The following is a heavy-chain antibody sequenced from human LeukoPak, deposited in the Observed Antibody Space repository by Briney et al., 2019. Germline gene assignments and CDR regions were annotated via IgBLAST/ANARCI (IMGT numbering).Heavy chain of an antibody. CDR1: GGSFSGYY. D-gene: IGHD3-3*01. J-gene: IGHJ5*02. CDR2: INHSGST. CDR3: ARGGRTTRFYDFWSGRFDP. V-gene: IGHV4-34*01. Sequence: SGTLSLTCAVYGGSFSGYYWSWIRQPPGKGLEWIGEINHSGSTNYNPSLKSRVTISVDTSKNQFSLKLSSVTAADTAVYYCARGGRTTRFYDFWSGRFDPWGQGTLVTVSS.